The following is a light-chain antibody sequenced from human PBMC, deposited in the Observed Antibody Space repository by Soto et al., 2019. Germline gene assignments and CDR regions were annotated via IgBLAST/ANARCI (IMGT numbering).Light chain of an antibody. CDR2: EVS. V-gene: IGLV2-14*01. J-gene: IGLJ1*01. CDR1: SSDVGGYKY. Sequence: QSVLTQPASVSGSPGQSITISCTGTSSDVGGYKYASWYQQYPGKAPKLMMYEVSNRPSGVSNRFSGSKSGNTASLTISGLQAEDEADYYCSSYTTSSPCVFGTGTKLTVL. CDR3: SSYTTSSPCV.